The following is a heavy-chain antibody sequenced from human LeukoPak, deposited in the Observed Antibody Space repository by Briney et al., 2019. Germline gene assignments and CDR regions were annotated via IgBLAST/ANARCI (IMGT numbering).Heavy chain of an antibody. Sequence: ASVKVSCKASGYTFTSYGISWVRQAPGQGLEWMGRINPNSGGTNYAQKFQGRVTMTRDTSISTAYMELSRLRSDDTAVYYCARGLPYDSSGYYWFDPWGQGTLVTVSS. CDR2: INPNSGGT. D-gene: IGHD3-22*01. J-gene: IGHJ5*02. V-gene: IGHV1-2*06. CDR3: ARGLPYDSSGYYWFDP. CDR1: GYTFTSYG.